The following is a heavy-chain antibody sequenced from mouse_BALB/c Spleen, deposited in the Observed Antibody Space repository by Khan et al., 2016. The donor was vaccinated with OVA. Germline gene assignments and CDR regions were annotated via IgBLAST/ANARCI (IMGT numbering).Heavy chain of an antibody. Sequence: QVQLKQSGAELAKPGASVKMSCKASGYTFINYWILWVKQRSGQGLEWIGYINPSTGYTEYTQNFKDKATLTADKSSSTAYMQLSSLTSEDSAVYYGARRGIRGDFDYWGQGTTLTVSS. CDR3: ARRGIRGDFDY. V-gene: IGHV1-7*01. J-gene: IGHJ2*01. D-gene: IGHD1-1*01. CDR1: GYTFINYW. CDR2: INPSTGYT.